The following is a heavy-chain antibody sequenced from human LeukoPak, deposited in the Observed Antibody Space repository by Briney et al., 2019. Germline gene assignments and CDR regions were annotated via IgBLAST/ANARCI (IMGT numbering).Heavy chain of an antibody. J-gene: IGHJ6*02. CDR3: ARCSRGTSVGMDV. Sequence: ETLSLTCSVSGGSISNYYWTWIRQPPGKGLEWIGYIYYSGNTNYNPSLKSRVTISLDTSKNQLSLKLTSVTAADTAVYYCARCSRGTSVGMDVWGQGTADTVSS. V-gene: IGHV4-59*08. D-gene: IGHD1-1*01. CDR2: IYYSGNT. CDR1: GGSISNYY.